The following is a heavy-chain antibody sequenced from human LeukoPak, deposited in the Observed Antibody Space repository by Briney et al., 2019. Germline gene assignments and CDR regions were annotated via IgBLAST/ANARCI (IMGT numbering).Heavy chain of an antibody. Sequence: PGGSLRLSCAASGFTFSSYSMNWVRQAPGKGLEWVAVISYDGSNKYYADSVKGRFTISRDNSKNTLYLQMNSLRAEDTAVYYCAKNQQLYYYYYMDVWGKGATVTVSS. D-gene: IGHD6-13*01. V-gene: IGHV3-30*18. CDR2: ISYDGSNK. J-gene: IGHJ6*03. CDR1: GFTFSSYS. CDR3: AKNQQLYYYYYMDV.